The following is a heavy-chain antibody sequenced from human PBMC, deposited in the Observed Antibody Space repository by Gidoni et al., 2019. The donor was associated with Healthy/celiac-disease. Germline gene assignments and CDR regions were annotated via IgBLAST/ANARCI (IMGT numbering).Heavy chain of an antibody. Sequence: EVQLVESGGGLVQPGGSLRLSCAASGFTFSSYSMNWVRQAPGKGLEWVSYISSSSSTIYYADSVKGRFTISRDNAKNSLYLQMNSLRAEDTAVYYCAILGYCSGGSCYPGDYWGQGTLVTVSS. V-gene: IGHV3-48*04. CDR1: GFTFSSYS. CDR2: ISSSSSTI. CDR3: AILGYCSGGSCYPGDY. D-gene: IGHD2-15*01. J-gene: IGHJ4*02.